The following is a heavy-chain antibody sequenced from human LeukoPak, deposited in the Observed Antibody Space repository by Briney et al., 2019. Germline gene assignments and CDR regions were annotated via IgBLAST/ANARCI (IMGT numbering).Heavy chain of an antibody. V-gene: IGHV4-34*01. J-gene: IGHJ4*02. CDR1: GGSFTDYY. CDR3: ARGQISRKHFDY. D-gene: IGHD1-14*01. CDR2: INHTGRI. Sequence: SQTLSLTCAVYGGSFTDYYWSWIRQPPGKGLEWIGEINHTGRINYNPSLKSPVTLSVDTSKNQLSLKLRSVTVADTAVYYCARGQISRKHFDYWGRGTLVTVYS.